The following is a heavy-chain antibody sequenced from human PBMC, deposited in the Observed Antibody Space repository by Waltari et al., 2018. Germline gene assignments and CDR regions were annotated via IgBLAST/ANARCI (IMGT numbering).Heavy chain of an antibody. Sequence: QVQLQESGPGLVKPSETLSLTCAVSGYSISSGYYWGWIRQPPGKGLEWIGSIYHSGSTYYNPSLKSRVTISVDTSKNQFSLKLSSVTAADTAVYYCARQGITMIVAANLYYFDYWGQGTLVTVSS. CDR3: ARQGITMIVAANLYYFDY. D-gene: IGHD3-22*01. CDR2: IYHSGST. CDR1: GYSISSGYY. J-gene: IGHJ4*02. V-gene: IGHV4-38-2*01.